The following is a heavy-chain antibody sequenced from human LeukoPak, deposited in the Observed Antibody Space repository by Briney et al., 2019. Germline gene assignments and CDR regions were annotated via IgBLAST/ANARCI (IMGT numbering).Heavy chain of an antibody. CDR3: ARHQDSGSYLTSVEY. V-gene: IGHV4-39*01. J-gene: IGHJ4*02. Sequence: SETLSLTCTVSGGSISSSSDYWGWIRQPPGKGLEWIGSLYYGGNTYSNPSLKSRVTISVDTSKNQFSLSLSSVTAADTAVYYCARHQDSGSYLTSVEYWGQGTLVTVSS. CDR1: GGSISSSSDY. D-gene: IGHD1-26*01. CDR2: LYYGGNT.